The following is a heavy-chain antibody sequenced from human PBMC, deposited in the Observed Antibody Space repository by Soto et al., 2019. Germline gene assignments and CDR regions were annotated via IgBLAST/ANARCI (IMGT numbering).Heavy chain of an antibody. J-gene: IGHJ4*02. V-gene: IGHV3-23*01. CDR1: GFTFSTFD. Sequence: EVQLLGSGGGLVQPGGSLRLSCAASGFTFSTFDMTWVRQPPGKGLEWVSLIRGSSGSTYYADSVKGRFTISKDISKNTLYLQMNSLRAEDTALYFCVKGAWLDYWGQGNMVTVSS. CDR2: IRGSSGST. CDR3: VKGAWLDY.